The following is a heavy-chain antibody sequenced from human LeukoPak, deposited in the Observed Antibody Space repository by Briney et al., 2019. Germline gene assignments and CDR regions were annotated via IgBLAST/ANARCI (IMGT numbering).Heavy chain of an antibody. CDR2: ISAYNGNT. V-gene: IGHV1-18*01. J-gene: IGHJ4*02. CDR3: ARVRYYDSSGYVDY. Sequence: ASVKVSCKASGYTFTSYGISWVPQAPGQGLEWMGWISAYNGNTNYAQKLQGRVTMTTDTSTSTAYMELRSLRSDDTAVYYCARVRYYDSSGYVDYWGQGTLVTVSS. D-gene: IGHD3-22*01. CDR1: GYTFTSYG.